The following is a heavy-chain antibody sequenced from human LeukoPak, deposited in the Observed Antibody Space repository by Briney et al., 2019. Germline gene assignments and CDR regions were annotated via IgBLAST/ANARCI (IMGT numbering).Heavy chain of an antibody. CDR2: IWYDGSNK. D-gene: IGHD5-18*01. Sequence: GGSLRLSCAAPGFTFSSYGMHWVRQAPGKGLEWVAVIWYDGSNKYYADSVKGRFTISRDNSKNTLYLQMNSLRAEDTAVYYCARRARDTAMGYYYYYGMDVWGQGTTVTVSS. V-gene: IGHV3-33*01. CDR1: GFTFSSYG. J-gene: IGHJ6*02. CDR3: ARRARDTAMGYYYYYGMDV.